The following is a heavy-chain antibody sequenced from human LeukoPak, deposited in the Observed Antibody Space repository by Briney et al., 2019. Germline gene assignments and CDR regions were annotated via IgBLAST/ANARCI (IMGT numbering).Heavy chain of an antibody. CDR3: ARRSYRYYFDY. J-gene: IGHJ4*02. Sequence: PSETLSLTCTVSGGSISSYYWSWIRQPPGKGLEWIGYIYYSGSTNYNPSLTSRVTISVDTSKNQFSLKLSSVTAADTAVYYCARRSYRYYFDYWGRGTLVSVSS. CDR1: GGSISSYY. CDR2: IYYSGST. D-gene: IGHD3-16*02. V-gene: IGHV4-59*01.